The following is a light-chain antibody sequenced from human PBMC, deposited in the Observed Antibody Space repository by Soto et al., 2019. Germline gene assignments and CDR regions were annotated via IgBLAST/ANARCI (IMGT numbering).Light chain of an antibody. Sequence: EIVLTQSPATLSLSPGDRATLSCRASQNVSSYLAWYQQKPGQAPRLFIYGASNRATGIPARFSGGGSGTDFTLTIRSLEPEDFSVYFCQQRHNWPPLPFRGRTKVEIK. J-gene: IGKJ4*01. CDR3: QQRHNWPPLP. V-gene: IGKV3-11*01. CDR2: GAS. CDR1: QNVSSY.